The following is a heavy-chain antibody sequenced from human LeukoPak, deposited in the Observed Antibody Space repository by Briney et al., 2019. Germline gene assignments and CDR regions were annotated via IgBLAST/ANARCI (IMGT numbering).Heavy chain of an antibody. D-gene: IGHD2-21*02. V-gene: IGHV1-69*02. CDR2: IIPILGIA. CDR3: ASHGQAYCGGDCYFDY. J-gene: IGHJ4*02. CDR1: GGTFSSYT. Sequence: GASAKVSCKASGGTFSSYTISWVRQAPGQGLEWMGRIIPILGIANYAQKFQGRVTITADKSTSTAYMELSSLRSEDTAVYYCASHGQAYCGGDCYFDYWGQGTLVTVSS.